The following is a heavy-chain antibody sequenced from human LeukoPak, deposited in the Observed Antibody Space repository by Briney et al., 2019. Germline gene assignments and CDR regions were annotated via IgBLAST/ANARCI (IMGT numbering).Heavy chain of an antibody. J-gene: IGHJ4*02. CDR3: ARSPRSVRVYYFDY. V-gene: IGHV4-34*01. D-gene: IGHD2-8*01. Sequence: NASETLSLTCAVYGGSFSGYYWSWIRQPPGKGLEWIGEINHSGSTNYNPSLKSRVTISADTSKNQFSLKLSSVTAADTAVYYCARSPRSVRVYYFDYWGQGTLVTVSS. CDR1: GGSFSGYY. CDR2: INHSGST.